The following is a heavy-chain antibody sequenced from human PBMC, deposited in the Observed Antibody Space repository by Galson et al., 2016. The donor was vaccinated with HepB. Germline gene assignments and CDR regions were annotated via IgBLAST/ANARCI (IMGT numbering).Heavy chain of an antibody. CDR1: GFTLSRHW. D-gene: IGHD6-13*01. J-gene: IGHJ3*01. V-gene: IGHV3-74*01. CDR2: ITSDGTNT. Sequence: SLRLSCAASGFTLSRHWMHWVRQAPGKGLVWVSHITSDGTNTNYADSVKGRFTISRDNAKNTLYLQMNSLGAEDTAVYYCVRERYSTNWYDALDVWGQGTMVTVSS. CDR3: VRERYSTNWYDALDV.